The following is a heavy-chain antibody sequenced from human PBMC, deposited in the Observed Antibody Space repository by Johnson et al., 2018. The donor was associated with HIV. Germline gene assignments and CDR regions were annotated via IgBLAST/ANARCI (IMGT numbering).Heavy chain of an antibody. V-gene: IGHV3-74*02. CDR2: INSDGSDT. CDR3: ARSASKYDAFDI. J-gene: IGHJ3*02. Sequence: VQLVESGGGVVQPGRSLRLSCAASGFTFSSYGMHWVRQAPGKGLEWVSRINSDGSDTIYVDSVKGRFTISRDNAKDTLYLRINNLRAEDTAMYYCARSASKYDAFDIWGQGTVVTVSS. CDR1: GFTFSSYG.